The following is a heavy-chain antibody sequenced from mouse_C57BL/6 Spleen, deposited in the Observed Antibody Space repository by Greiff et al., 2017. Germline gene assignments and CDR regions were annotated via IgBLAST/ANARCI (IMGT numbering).Heavy chain of an antibody. D-gene: IGHD2-3*01. CDR2: IDPENGDT. J-gene: IGHJ3*01. CDR1: GFNIKDDY. V-gene: IGHV14-4*01. CDR3: TTPIYDGYYNVAWFAY. Sequence: VQLKESGAELVRPGASVKLSCTASGFNIKDDYMHWVKQRPEQGLEWIGWIDPENGDTEYASKFQGKATITADTSSNTAYLQLSSLTSEDTAVYYCTTPIYDGYYNVAWFAYWGQGTLVTVSA.